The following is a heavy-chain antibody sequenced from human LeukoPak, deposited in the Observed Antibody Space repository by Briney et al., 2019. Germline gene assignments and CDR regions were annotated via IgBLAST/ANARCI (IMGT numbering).Heavy chain of an antibody. CDR2: IYYSGST. D-gene: IGHD4-17*01. V-gene: IGHV4-39*02. Sequence: SETLSLTCTVSGGSISSSSYYWGWIRQPPGEGLEWIGSIYYSGSTYYNPSLKSRVTISVDTSKNQFSPKLSSVTAADTAVYHCARDYGDYGYYFDYWGQGTLVTVSS. CDR1: GGSISSSSYY. J-gene: IGHJ4*02. CDR3: ARDYGDYGYYFDY.